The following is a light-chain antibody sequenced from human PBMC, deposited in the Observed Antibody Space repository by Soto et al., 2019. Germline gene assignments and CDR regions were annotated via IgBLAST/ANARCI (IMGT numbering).Light chain of an antibody. V-gene: IGLV2-11*01. CDR2: DVS. CDR1: GSDVGGYDF. Sequence: QSALTQPRSVSGSPGQSVTLSCSGSGSDVGGYDFVSWYQQLPGKAPKLIIYDVSNRPSGVPDRYSGSKSGNTASLTISGLQAEDEADYYCCSFAGTYTVVFGGGTKLTVL. J-gene: IGLJ2*01. CDR3: CSFAGTYTVV.